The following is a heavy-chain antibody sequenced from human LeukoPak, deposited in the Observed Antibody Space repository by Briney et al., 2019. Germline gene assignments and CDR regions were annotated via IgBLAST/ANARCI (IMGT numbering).Heavy chain of an antibody. D-gene: IGHD3-22*01. CDR1: GGTFSSYA. CDR3: ARGGRYYYDSSGYYDY. J-gene: IGHJ4*02. Sequence: SVKVSCKASGGTFSSYAISWVRQAPGQGLEWMGRIIPIFGIANYAQKFQGRVTITADKSTSTAYMELSSLRSEDTAVYYCARGGRYYYDSSGYYDYWGQGTLDTVSS. CDR2: IIPIFGIA. V-gene: IGHV1-69*04.